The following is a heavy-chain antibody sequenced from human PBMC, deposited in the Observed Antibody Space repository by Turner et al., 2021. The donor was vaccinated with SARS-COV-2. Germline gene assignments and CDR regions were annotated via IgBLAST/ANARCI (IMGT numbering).Heavy chain of an antibody. V-gene: IGHV4-59*08. D-gene: IGHD3-22*01. Sequence: QVQLQESGPGLVRPSETLSLTCTVSGDSISSQSWSWIRQSTGRGLEWIGYFYKNESIDYNPTLRSRVTISVDTSKNQLSLMLIAVTAADSSVYYGARHQGSSSGYDHGLNVWGQGTAVIVSS. J-gene: IGHJ6*02. CDR1: GDSISSQS. CDR3: ARHQGSSSGYDHGLNV. CDR2: FYKNESI.